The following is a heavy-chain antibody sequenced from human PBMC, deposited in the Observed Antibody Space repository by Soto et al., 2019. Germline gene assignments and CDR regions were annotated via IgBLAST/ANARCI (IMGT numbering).Heavy chain of an antibody. V-gene: IGHV3-30*18. CDR3: AKGGRQWLVTSDFNY. CDR2: VSHDGRNT. D-gene: IGHD6-19*01. Sequence: VQLVESGGGVVQPGRSLRLSCAASGFTFSDYAMHWVRQAPGKGLEWVAVVSHDGRNTHYADSVKGRFTISRDSSKNTGCVERTGLRGEDTAVGYCAKGGRQWLVTSDFNYWGQGALVTVSS. CDR1: GFTFSDYA. J-gene: IGHJ4*02.